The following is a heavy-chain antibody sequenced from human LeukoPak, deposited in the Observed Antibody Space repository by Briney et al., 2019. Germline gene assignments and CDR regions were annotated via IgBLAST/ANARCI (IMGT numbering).Heavy chain of an antibody. Sequence: PGGSLRLSCTVSGFTVSSNSMSWVRQAPGKGLEWVSFIYSDNTHYSDSVKGRFTISRDNSKNTLYLQMNSLRVEDTAVYYCARRAGAYSHPYEYWGQGTLVTVSS. D-gene: IGHD4/OR15-4a*01. CDR3: ARRAGAYSHPYEY. J-gene: IGHJ4*02. CDR1: GFTVSSNS. V-gene: IGHV3-53*01. CDR2: IYSDNT.